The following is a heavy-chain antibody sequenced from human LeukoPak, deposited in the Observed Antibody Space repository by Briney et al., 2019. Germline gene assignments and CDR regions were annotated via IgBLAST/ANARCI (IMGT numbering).Heavy chain of an antibody. CDR2: IYTSGST. CDR1: GGSISSYY. V-gene: IGHV4-4*07. D-gene: IGHD2-2*01. CDR3: ARAKTSYCSSTSCYAVGDYYYYYYMDV. Sequence: SETLSLTCTVSGGSISSYYWSWIRQPAGKGLEWIGRIYTSGSTNYNPSLKSRVTMSVDTSKNQFSLKLSSVTAADAAVYYCARAKTSYCSSTSCYAVGDYYYYYYMDVWGKGTTVTVSS. J-gene: IGHJ6*03.